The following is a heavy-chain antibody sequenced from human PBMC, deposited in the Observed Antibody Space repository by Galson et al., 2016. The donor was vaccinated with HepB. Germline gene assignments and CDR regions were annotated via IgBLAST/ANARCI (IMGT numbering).Heavy chain of an antibody. V-gene: IGHV3-23*01. CDR2: ISNSGDIK. Sequence: SLRLSCAASGFTFINYGMTWVRRAPGKGLEWVSVISNSGDIKYYADSAKGRVSISRDNSKNTLYLHMNSLGAEDTAIYYCVKGSIGSGGLDVWGPGTTVTVSS. J-gene: IGHJ6*01. CDR3: VKGSIGSGGLDV. CDR1: GFTFINYG. D-gene: IGHD2-15*01.